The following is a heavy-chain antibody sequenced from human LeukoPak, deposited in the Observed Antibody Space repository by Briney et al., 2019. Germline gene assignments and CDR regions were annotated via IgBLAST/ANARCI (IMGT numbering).Heavy chain of an antibody. CDR3: TRRAYYDRIGYNPTAGHFDL. CDR1: GGSMFSYY. J-gene: IGHJ2*01. CDR2: VYSNGMT. Sequence: SETLSLTCSVSGGSMFSYYWNWIRQSPGKGLEWIGFVYSNGMTTYNPSLRSRGTISIATSRNQFSLRLTSVTAADTATYYCTRRAYYDRIGYNPTAGHFDLWGRGTLVTVSS. D-gene: IGHD3-22*01. V-gene: IGHV4-4*08.